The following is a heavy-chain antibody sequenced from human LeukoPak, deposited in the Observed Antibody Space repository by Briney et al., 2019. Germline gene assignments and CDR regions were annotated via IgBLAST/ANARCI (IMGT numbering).Heavy chain of an antibody. CDR1: GYTFTDYY. CDR2: INPKSGGT. J-gene: IGHJ4*02. V-gene: IGHV1-2*02. CDR3: ASDIAVVPTATQGLY. Sequence: GASVKVSCKASGYTFTDYYMHWVRQAPGQGLEWMGWINPKSGGTDYAQKFQGRVTMTRDTSINTAYMELSGLRSDDTAVYYCASDIAVVPTATQGLYWGQGTLVAVSS. D-gene: IGHD2-2*01.